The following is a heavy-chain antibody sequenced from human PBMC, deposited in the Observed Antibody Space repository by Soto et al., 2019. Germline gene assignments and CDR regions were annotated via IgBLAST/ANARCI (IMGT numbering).Heavy chain of an antibody. J-gene: IGHJ6*02. V-gene: IGHV2-5*02. CDR1: GFSLNTGGVG. D-gene: IGHD3-10*01. Sequence: ITLKESGPTLVKPTQTLTLTCTFSGFSLNTGGVGVGWVRQPRGKAMEWLALISWDDDERYRPSLRSRLNITKDTINNQVVLTMPNMDPEDTATYYCVRNWRYYGGDYYYGMDAWGQGTTVTVSS. CDR2: ISWDDDE. CDR3: VRNWRYYGGDYYYGMDA.